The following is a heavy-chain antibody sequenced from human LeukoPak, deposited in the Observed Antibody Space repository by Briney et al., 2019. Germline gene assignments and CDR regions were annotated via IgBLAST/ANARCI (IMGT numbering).Heavy chain of an antibody. J-gene: IGHJ3*02. Sequence: PSETLSLTCTVSGYSISSGYYWGWIRQPPGKGLEWIGSINHSGSTNYNQSLKSRVTISVDTSKNQFSLKLSSVTAADTAVYYCARHVRREWLLRYLMDAFDIWGQGTMVTVSS. CDR3: ARHVRREWLLRYLMDAFDI. V-gene: IGHV4-38-2*02. CDR1: GYSISSGYY. CDR2: INHSGST. D-gene: IGHD3-3*01.